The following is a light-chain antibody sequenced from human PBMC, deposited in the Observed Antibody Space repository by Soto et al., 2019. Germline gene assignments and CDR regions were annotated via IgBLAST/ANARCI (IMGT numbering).Light chain of an antibody. CDR3: QQGYSTTPIT. V-gene: IGKV1-39*01. Sequence: DIQMTQSPSSLSAAIGDRVTITCRASQSIKNYLNWYQHKPGAAPKLLIFGASNLESGVPSRFSGSGSGTEFTLSISSRQPEDFATYYCQQGYSTTPITFDQGTRVEIK. CDR1: QSIKNY. CDR2: GAS. J-gene: IGKJ5*01.